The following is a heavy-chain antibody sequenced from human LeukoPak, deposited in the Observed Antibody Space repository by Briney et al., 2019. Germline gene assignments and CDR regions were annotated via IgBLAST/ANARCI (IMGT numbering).Heavy chain of an antibody. CDR2: INSDGRNT. D-gene: IGHD6-13*01. Sequence: GGSLRLPCAASGFTFSSFWMHWVRQVPGKGLVWLARINSDGRNTNYADSVKGRFTISRDNAKNTLYLQMNSLRAEDTAVYYCAHISSSYYYFDSWGQGTLVTVSS. J-gene: IGHJ4*02. CDR1: GFTFSSFW. V-gene: IGHV3-74*01. CDR3: AHISSSYYYFDS.